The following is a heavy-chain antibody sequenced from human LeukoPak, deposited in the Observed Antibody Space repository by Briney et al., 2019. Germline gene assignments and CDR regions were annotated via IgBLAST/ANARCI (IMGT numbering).Heavy chain of an antibody. Sequence: ASVKVSCKASGYTFTDHYVHWVRQAPGQGLEWMGWINPDSGDTSYAQKFQGRVTITRDTSISTAYMELNRLRSDDTAVYYCASDSAAMTGIGYDYWGQGTLVTVSS. J-gene: IGHJ4*02. CDR2: INPDSGDT. CDR1: GYTFTDHY. CDR3: ASDSAAMTGIGYDY. D-gene: IGHD6-19*01. V-gene: IGHV1-2*02.